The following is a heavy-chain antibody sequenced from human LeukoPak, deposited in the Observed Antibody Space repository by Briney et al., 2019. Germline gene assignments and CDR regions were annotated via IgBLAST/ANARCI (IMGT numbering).Heavy chain of an antibody. CDR3: ARAPSTRGLPDY. V-gene: IGHV4-34*01. J-gene: IGHJ4*02. D-gene: IGHD2/OR15-2a*01. Sequence: SETLSLTCAVYGGSFSGYYWSWIRQPPGKGLEWIGEINHSGSTNYNPSLKSRVTISVDTSKNQFSLKLSSVTAADTAVYYCARAPSTRGLPDYWGQGTLVTVSS. CDR2: INHSGST. CDR1: GGSFSGYY.